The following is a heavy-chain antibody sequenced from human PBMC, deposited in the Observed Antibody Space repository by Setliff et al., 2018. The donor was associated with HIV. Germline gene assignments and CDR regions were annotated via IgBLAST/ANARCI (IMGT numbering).Heavy chain of an antibody. CDR1: GGSINSGRYF. CDR3: AGDVDVSWWPKGFDP. V-gene: IGHV4-61*02. CDR2: IHPSGST. Sequence: SETLSLTCSVSGGSINSGRYFWIWLRQAAGKGLEWIGRIHPSGSTNYNPSLERRVSISLERSKNRFSLRLTSVSAADTAIYYCAGDVDVSWWPKGFDPWGQGTLVTVSP. J-gene: IGHJ5*02. D-gene: IGHD2-15*01.